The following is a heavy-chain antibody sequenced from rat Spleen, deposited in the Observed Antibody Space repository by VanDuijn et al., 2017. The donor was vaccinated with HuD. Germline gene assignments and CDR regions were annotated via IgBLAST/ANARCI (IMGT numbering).Heavy chain of an antibody. CDR1: GFTFSNYD. CDR2: ISYDGSST. D-gene: IGHD1-1*01. Sequence: EVQLVESGGGLVQPGRSMKLSCAASGFTFSNYDMAWVRQAPTKGLEWVASISYDGSSTYYRDSVKGRFTVSRDNAKSTLYLQMDSLRSEDTATYYCARSYYSGPLSVGFDYWGQGVMVTVSS. J-gene: IGHJ2*01. CDR3: ARSYYSGPLSVGFDY. V-gene: IGHV5-25*01.